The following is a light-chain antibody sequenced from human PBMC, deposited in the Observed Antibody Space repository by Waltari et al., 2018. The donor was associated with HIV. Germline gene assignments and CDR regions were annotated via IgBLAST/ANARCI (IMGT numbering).Light chain of an antibody. CDR1: SGSVSTSHS. CDR3: MVFVGSDIWV. J-gene: IGLJ3*02. CDR2: NTN. Sequence: QTVVTQEPSFSVSPGGTVTLTCGLSSGSVSTSHSPCWYQQTPGQAPRTLMYNTNMRSSGVPDRFSGSILGNKAALTITGAQADDESDYYCMVFVGSDIWVFGGGTRLAVL. V-gene: IGLV8-61*01.